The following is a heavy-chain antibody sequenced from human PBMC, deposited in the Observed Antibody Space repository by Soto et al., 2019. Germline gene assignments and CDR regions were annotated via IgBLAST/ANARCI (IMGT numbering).Heavy chain of an antibody. CDR3: ARGSAF. J-gene: IGHJ4*02. V-gene: IGHV3-23*01. CDR1: GFAFSDYA. Sequence: VELLESGGGLVQPGGSLRLSCVASGFAFSDYAMNWVRQSPGRGLEWVSGVGPGGDDTYYADSVRGRFTVSSDNAKNTLYLEMRTLTVADTATSFCARGSAFWGQGTLVTVSS. CDR2: VGPGGDDT. D-gene: IGHD2-15*01.